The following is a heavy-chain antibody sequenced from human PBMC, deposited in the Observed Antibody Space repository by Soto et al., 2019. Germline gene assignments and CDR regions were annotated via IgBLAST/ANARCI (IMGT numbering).Heavy chain of an antibody. D-gene: IGHD1-26*01. V-gene: IGHV3-23*01. Sequence: EVQLLESGGGLVQPGGSLRLSCAASGFTFSSYAMRWVRQAPVKGLEWGSAISGSGGSTYYADSVKGRFTISRDNSKNTLYLQMNSLRAEDTAVYYCARRGSGSYYDYWGQGTLVTVSS. CDR1: GFTFSSYA. CDR2: ISGSGGST. J-gene: IGHJ4*02. CDR3: ARRGSGSYYDY.